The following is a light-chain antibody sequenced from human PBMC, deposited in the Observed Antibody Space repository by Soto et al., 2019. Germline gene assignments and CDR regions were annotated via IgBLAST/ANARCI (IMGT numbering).Light chain of an antibody. CDR3: HYPSDSST. V-gene: IGKV3D-20*01. CDR1: QDINNNL. CDR2: DAS. J-gene: IGKJ4*01. Sequence: IVLTQSPATLSLSAGERATLSCGASQDINNNLVACYQKTPSLAPMLLIFDASFSAAGIPDRFSGSGSGAVFTLTITRLEPEDSAVYYCHYPSDSSTFGRGTEVEIK.